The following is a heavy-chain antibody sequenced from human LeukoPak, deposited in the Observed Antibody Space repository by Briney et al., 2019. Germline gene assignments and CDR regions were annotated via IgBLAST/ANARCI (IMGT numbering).Heavy chain of an antibody. CDR1: GGSISSGGYY. V-gene: IGHV4-31*03. CDR3: ARDRGAVAGNNWFDP. CDR2: IYYSGST. D-gene: IGHD6-19*01. Sequence: SQTLSLTCTVSGGSISSGGYYWSWIRQHPGKGLEWIGYIYYSGSTYYNPSLKSRVTISVDTSKNQFSLKLSSVTAADTAVYYCARDRGAVAGNNWFDPWGQGTLVTVSS. J-gene: IGHJ5*02.